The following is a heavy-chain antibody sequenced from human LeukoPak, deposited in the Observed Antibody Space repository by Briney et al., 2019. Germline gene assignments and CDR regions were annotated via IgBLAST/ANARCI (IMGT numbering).Heavy chain of an antibody. CDR1: GFTFSSYW. CDR2: INYDGSST. V-gene: IGHV3-74*01. D-gene: IGHD6-13*01. Sequence: GGSLRLSCAASGFTFSSYWMHWVRQAPGKGLVWVSRINYDGSSTSYADSVKGRFTISRDNAKNSLYLQMNSVRAEDTAVYYCARETYSSSWSAKFYYYYYMDVWGKGTTVTVSS. CDR3: ARETYSSSWSAKFYYYYYMDV. J-gene: IGHJ6*03.